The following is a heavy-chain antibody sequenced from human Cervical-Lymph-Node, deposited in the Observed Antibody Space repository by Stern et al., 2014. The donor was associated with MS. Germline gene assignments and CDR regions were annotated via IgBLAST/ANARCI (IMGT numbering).Heavy chain of an antibody. CDR1: GYTFTSYY. CDR3: VRGDTTWHYFYYGLDV. D-gene: IGHD1-14*01. J-gene: IGHJ6*02. Sequence: VQLVQSGAEVKKPGAAVKVSCKASGYTFTSYYMHWVRQAPGQGLEWMGVIHPLFNNAPYTQSVQDRVALTRDTSTATVYMELSSLRFADTDVYYCVRGDTTWHYFYYGLDVWGQGTTVTVSS. V-gene: IGHV1-46*03. CDR2: IHPLFNNA.